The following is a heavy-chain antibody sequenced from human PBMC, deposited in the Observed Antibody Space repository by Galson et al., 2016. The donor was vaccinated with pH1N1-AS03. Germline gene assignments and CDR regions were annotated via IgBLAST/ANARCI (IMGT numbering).Heavy chain of an antibody. Sequence: QSGAEVKKPGESLEISCKGSEYSFPNYWIAWVRQMPGKGLEWVGLIYPGDSDTRYSPSFQGQVTFSADKSIDTAYLQWSSLPASDTALSYCARVRDATSWKYFFDYWGQGTLVTVSS. CDR3: ARVRDATSWKYFFDY. V-gene: IGHV5-51*01. CDR2: IYPGDSDT. CDR1: EYSFPNYW. J-gene: IGHJ4*02. D-gene: IGHD1-1*01.